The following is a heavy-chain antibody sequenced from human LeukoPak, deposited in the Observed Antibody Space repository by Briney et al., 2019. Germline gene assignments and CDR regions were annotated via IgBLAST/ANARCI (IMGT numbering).Heavy chain of an antibody. CDR1: GFTFSSYW. J-gene: IGHJ4*02. CDR2: MNSDGSNT. Sequence: GGSLRLSCAASGFTFSSYWMHWVRQAPGKGLVWVSRMNSDGSNTRYADSVKGRFTISRDNAKNTLYPQMNSLRAEDTAVYYCARDGLAVAPGPLVDYWGQGTLVTVSS. V-gene: IGHV3-74*01. CDR3: ARDGLAVAPGPLVDY. D-gene: IGHD6-19*01.